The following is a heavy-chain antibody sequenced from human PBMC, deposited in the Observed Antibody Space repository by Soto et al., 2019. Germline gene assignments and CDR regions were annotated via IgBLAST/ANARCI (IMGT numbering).Heavy chain of an antibody. CDR3: ARDLTYYDFWSGQGSYYYGMDV. J-gene: IGHJ6*02. Sequence: GGSLRLSCAASGFTFSSYSMNWVRQAPGKGLEWVSYISSSSTIYYADSVKGRFTISRDNAKNSLYLKMNSLRAEDTAVYYGARDLTYYDFWSGQGSYYYGMDVWGQGTTVTVSS. D-gene: IGHD3-3*01. CDR2: ISSSSTI. CDR1: GFTFSSYS. V-gene: IGHV3-48*04.